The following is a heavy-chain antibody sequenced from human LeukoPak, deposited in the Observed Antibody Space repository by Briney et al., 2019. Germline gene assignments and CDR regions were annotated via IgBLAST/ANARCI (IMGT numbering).Heavy chain of an antibody. J-gene: IGHJ4*02. Sequence: PGGSLRLSCAASGFTFSSYAMHWVRQAPGKGLEWVAVISYDGSNKYYADSVKGRFTISRDNSKNTLYLQMNSLRAEDTAVYYCARDRWGDHIFDHWGQGTLVTVSS. V-gene: IGHV3-30*04. CDR1: GFTFSSYA. CDR3: ARDRWGDHIFDH. CDR2: ISYDGSNK. D-gene: IGHD2-21*02.